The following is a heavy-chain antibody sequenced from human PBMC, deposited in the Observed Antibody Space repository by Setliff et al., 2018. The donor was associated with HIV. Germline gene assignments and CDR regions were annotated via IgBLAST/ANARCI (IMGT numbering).Heavy chain of an antibody. Sequence: KTSETLSLTCTVSGGSISSGSYYWSWIRQPAGKGLEWIGRIYTSGSTNYNPSLKSRVTISVGTSKNQFSLKLSSVTAADTAVYYCARDPTYYYDTSGPYDAFDIWGQGTMVTVSS. CDR3: ARDPTYYYDTSGPYDAFDI. J-gene: IGHJ3*02. CDR2: IYTSGST. CDR1: GGSISSGSYY. D-gene: IGHD3-22*01. V-gene: IGHV4-61*02.